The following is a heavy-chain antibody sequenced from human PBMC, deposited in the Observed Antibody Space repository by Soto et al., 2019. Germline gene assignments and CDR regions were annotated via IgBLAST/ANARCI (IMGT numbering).Heavy chain of an antibody. CDR3: AKDKFLEWLFEFDI. D-gene: IGHD3-3*01. Sequence: GGSLRLSCSASGFTFSSYGMHWVRQAPGKGLEWVAVISYDGSNKYYADSVKGRFTISRDNSKNTLYLQMNSLRAEDTAVYYCAKDKFLEWLFEFDIWGQGTMVTVSS. CDR2: ISYDGSNK. V-gene: IGHV3-30*18. CDR1: GFTFSSYG. J-gene: IGHJ3*02.